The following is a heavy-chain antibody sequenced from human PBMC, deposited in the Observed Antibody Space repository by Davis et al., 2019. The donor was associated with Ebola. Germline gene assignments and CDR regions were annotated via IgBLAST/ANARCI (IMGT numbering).Heavy chain of an antibody. V-gene: IGHV1-69*13. J-gene: IGHJ4*02. D-gene: IGHD3-10*01. Sequence: SVKVSCKASGYTFMSYGISWVRQAPGQGLEWMGGIIPIFGTTNYAQKFQGRVTIIADESTSTAYMELSSLRSEDTAVYYCAGMHGFGEGWPGYWGQGTLVTVSS. CDR3: AGMHGFGEGWPGY. CDR1: GYTFMSYG. CDR2: IIPIFGTT.